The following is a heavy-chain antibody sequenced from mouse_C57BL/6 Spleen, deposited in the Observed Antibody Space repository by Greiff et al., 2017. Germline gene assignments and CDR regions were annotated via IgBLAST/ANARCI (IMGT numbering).Heavy chain of an antibody. CDR2: INPSNGGN. D-gene: IGHD4-1*01. CDR3: ARDWDRPFAY. J-gene: IGHJ3*01. CDR1: GYTFTRYW. Sequence: QVQLQQPGTGLVKPGDSGYTFTRYWMHWVKQRPGKGLEWIGNINPSNGGNNYNEKFKSKATRTVDKSSSTAYMQLSMLTSEDSAVYYCARDWDRPFAYWGQGTLVTVSA. V-gene: IGHV1-53*01.